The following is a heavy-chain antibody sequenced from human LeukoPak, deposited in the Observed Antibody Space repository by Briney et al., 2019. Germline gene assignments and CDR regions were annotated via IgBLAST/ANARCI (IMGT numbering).Heavy chain of an antibody. V-gene: IGHV3-7*01. CDR3: ARDVNWGHFDY. CDR2: IREDGS. Sequence: GGSLRLSCAASGFTFGTYWMAWVRQGPGKGVEWVASIREDGSDYVASMKGRFAISRNNAKNSVYLQMNSLRAEDTAVYYCARDVNWGHFDYWGQGTLVTVSS. J-gene: IGHJ4*02. D-gene: IGHD7-27*01. CDR1: GFTFGTYW.